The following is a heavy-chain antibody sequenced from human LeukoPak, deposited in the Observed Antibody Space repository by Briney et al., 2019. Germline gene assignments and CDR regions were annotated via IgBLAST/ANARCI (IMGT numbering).Heavy chain of an antibody. CDR1: GYTLTELS. Sequence: GASVKVSCKASGYTLTELSMHWVRQAPGKGLEWMGGFDPEDGETIYAQKFQGRVTMTEDTSTDTAYMELSSLRSEDTAVYYCATDADSSGWSHDAFDIWGQGTMVTVSS. V-gene: IGHV1-24*01. CDR3: ATDADSSGWSHDAFDI. D-gene: IGHD6-19*01. CDR2: FDPEDGET. J-gene: IGHJ3*02.